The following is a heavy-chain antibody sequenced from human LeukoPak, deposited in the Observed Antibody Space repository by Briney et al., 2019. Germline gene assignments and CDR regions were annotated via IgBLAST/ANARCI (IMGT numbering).Heavy chain of an antibody. CDR2: INHSGST. CDR3: ARGRMGLRYQSFDY. Sequence: SETLSLTCAVYGGSFSGYYWSWLRQPPGKGLEWLGEINHSGSTNYNPSLKSRVTISVDTSKNKFSLKLSSGTAADTAVYYCARGRMGLRYQSFDYWGQGTLVTVSS. J-gene: IGHJ4*02. D-gene: IGHD3-9*01. CDR1: GGSFSGYY. V-gene: IGHV4-34*01.